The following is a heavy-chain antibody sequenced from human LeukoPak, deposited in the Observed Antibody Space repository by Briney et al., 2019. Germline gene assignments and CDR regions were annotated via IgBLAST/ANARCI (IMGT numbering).Heavy chain of an antibody. V-gene: IGHV4-61*02. CDR2: IYTSGST. CDR3: ARAYGGYCSSTSCYGFYAFDI. Sequence: SQTLSLTCTVSGGSISSGSYYWSWIRQPAGKGLEWIGRIYTSGSTNYNPSLKSRVTISVDTSKNQFSLKLSSVTAADTAVYYCARAYGGYCSSTSCYGFYAFDIWGQGTMVTVSS. CDR1: GGSISSGSYY. D-gene: IGHD2-2*01. J-gene: IGHJ3*02.